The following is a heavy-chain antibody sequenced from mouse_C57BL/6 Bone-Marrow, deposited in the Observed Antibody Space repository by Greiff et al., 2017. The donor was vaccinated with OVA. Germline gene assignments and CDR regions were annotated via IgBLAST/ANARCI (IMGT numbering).Heavy chain of an antibody. CDR3: ARGFYAMDY. CDR1: GYTFTSYW. Sequence: VQLQPPWAELVKPGASVTMSCKASGYTFTSYWITWVKQRPGQGLEWIGDIYPGSGSTNYNEKFKSKATLTVDTSSSTAYMQLSSLTSEDSAVYYCARGFYAMDYWGQGTSVTVSS. CDR2: IYPGSGST. V-gene: IGHV1-55*01. J-gene: IGHJ4*01.